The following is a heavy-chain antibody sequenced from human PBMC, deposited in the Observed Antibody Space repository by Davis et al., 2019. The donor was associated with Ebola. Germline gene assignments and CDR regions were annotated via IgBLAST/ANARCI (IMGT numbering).Heavy chain of an antibody. J-gene: IGHJ4*02. CDR3: ARDLNRSSGWYMPPFGY. Sequence: SETLSLTCTVSGGSVSSGSYSWSWIRQSPEKGPEWVGYIYDSGSTNYNLSLKSRVTISVDTSKNQFSLKLSSVTAADTTVYYCARDLNRSSGWYMPPFGYWGQGTLVTVSS. D-gene: IGHD6-19*01. V-gene: IGHV4-61*01. CDR1: GGSVSSGSYS. CDR2: IYDSGST.